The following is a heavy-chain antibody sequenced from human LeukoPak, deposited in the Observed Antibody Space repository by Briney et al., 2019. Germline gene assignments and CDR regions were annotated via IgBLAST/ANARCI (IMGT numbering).Heavy chain of an antibody. CDR2: ISSSGSTI. CDR3: ARESTSGYSYGIFDY. Sequence: GGSLRLSCAASGFTFSDYYMSWIRQAPGKGLEWVSYISSSGSTIYYADSVKGRFTISRDNAKNSPYLQMNSLRAEDTAVYYCARESTSGYSYGIFDYWGQGTLVTVSS. V-gene: IGHV3-11*04. J-gene: IGHJ4*02. CDR1: GFTFSDYY. D-gene: IGHD5-18*01.